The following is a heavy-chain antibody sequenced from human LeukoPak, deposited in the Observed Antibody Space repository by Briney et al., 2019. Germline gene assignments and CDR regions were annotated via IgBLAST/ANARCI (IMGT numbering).Heavy chain of an antibody. Sequence: PSETLSLTCTVSGGSISSYYWSWIRQPPGKGLEWIGYIYYSGSTNYNPSLKSRVTISVDTSKNQFSLKLSSVTAADTAVYYCARVLHSKYGSSFDYWGQGTLVTVSS. CDR1: GGSISSYY. V-gene: IGHV4-59*01. CDR2: IYYSGST. J-gene: IGHJ4*02. D-gene: IGHD4-11*01. CDR3: ARVLHSKYGSSFDY.